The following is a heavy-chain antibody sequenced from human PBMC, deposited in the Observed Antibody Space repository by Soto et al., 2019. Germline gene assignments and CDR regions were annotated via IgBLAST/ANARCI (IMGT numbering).Heavy chain of an antibody. J-gene: IGHJ6*03. Sequence: GGSLRLSCAASGFTFSSYWMHWVRQAPGKGLVWVSRINSDGSSTSYADSVKGRLTISRDNAKNTLYLQMNSLRAEDTAVYYCVRGGYYDFWSGQLYYIDVWGKGTTVTVSS. CDR1: GFTFSSYW. V-gene: IGHV3-74*01. CDR2: INSDGSST. CDR3: VRGGYYDFWSGQLYYIDV. D-gene: IGHD3-3*01.